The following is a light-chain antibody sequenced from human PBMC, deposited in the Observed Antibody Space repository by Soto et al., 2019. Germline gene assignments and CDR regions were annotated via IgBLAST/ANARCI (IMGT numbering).Light chain of an antibody. CDR1: QSVSSSY. J-gene: IGKJ1*01. CDR2: GAS. V-gene: IGKV3-20*01. Sequence: ESVLTQSPGTLSLSPGERATLSCRASQSVSSSYLAWYQQKPGQAPRLLIYGASSRATGIPDRFSGSGSGTDFTLTISRLEPEDFAVYYCQQYGSSVTF. CDR3: QQYGSSVT.